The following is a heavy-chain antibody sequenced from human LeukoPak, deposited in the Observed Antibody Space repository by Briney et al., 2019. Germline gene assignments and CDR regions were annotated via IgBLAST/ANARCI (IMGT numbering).Heavy chain of an antibody. CDR3: ARGSKSRLRGSYYDY. J-gene: IGHJ4*02. V-gene: IGHV4-34*01. CDR1: GGSFSGYY. Sequence: SETLSLTCAVYGGSFSGYYWSWIRQPPGKGLEWIGEINHSGSTNYNPSLKSRVTISVDTPKNQFSLKLSSVTAADTAVYYCARGSKSRLRGSYYDYWGQGTLVTVSS. CDR2: INHSGST. D-gene: IGHD1-26*01.